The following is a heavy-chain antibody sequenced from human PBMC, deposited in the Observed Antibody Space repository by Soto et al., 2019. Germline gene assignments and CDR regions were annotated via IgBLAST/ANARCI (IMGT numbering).Heavy chain of an antibody. Sequence: GGSLRLSCTGSGFTFGNNAMTWFRQAPGKGLEWVGFIRSKNYGRTTEYAASVQGRFTISRDDSKGIAYLEMNSLTTDDTAVHYCSRPSYYYDSSGFEPGAFDIWGQGTMVPSPQ. CDR1: GFTFGNNA. D-gene: IGHD3-22*01. J-gene: IGHJ3*02. CDR3: SRPSYYYDSSGFEPGAFDI. CDR2: IRSKNYGRTT. V-gene: IGHV3-49*03.